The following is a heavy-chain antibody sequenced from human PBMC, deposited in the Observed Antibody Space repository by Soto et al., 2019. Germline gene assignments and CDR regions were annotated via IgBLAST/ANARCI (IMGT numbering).Heavy chain of an antibody. CDR3: ARCPGYSGYDFDY. Sequence: QVQLQQWGAGLLKPSETLSLTCAVYGGSFSGYYWSWIRQPPGKGLEWIGEINHSGSTNYNPSLKSRVTISVDTSKNQFSLKLGSVTAADTAVYYCARCPGYSGYDFDYWGQGTLVTVSS. J-gene: IGHJ4*02. CDR1: GGSFSGYY. D-gene: IGHD5-12*01. CDR2: INHSGST. V-gene: IGHV4-34*01.